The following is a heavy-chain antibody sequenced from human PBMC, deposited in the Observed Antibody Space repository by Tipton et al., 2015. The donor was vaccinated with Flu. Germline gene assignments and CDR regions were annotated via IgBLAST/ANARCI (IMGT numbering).Heavy chain of an antibody. CDR1: GFTFRKYG. Sequence: SLRLSCVASGFTFRKYGMHWVRQAPGKGLEWVSKIDIHSRSIDYADSVRGRFTISRDSAKRSVYLQMNSLRVEDTAVYYCARDPFPGTGDAFNVWGRGTMVTVSS. CDR3: ARDPFPGTGDAFNV. CDR2: IDIHSRSI. D-gene: IGHD1-1*01. V-gene: IGHV3-48*04. J-gene: IGHJ3*01.